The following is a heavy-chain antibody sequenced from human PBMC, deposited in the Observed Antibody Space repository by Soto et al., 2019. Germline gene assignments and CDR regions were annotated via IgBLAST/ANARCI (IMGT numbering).Heavy chain of an antibody. CDR1: GDSFPSYW. J-gene: IGHJ4*02. D-gene: IGHD4-17*01. Sequence: ELLLVQSGAEVKKPGDFLRISCKDSGDSFPSYWIAWVRQIPGKGLEWMGSRYLGDADVRYGPSFQGQVTISADMSNRIVYLQWYSLKASDSGMYYCARLEDYGGNGGFDSWGQGTLVTVAS. CDR2: RYLGDADV. CDR3: ARLEDYGGNGGFDS. V-gene: IGHV5-51*01.